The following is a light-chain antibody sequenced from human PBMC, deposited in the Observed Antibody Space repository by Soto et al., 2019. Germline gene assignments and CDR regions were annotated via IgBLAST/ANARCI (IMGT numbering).Light chain of an antibody. CDR1: QDISNY. Sequence: DIQMTQSPSSLSASVGDRVTITCQASQDISNYLNWYQQKPGKAPKLLIYDAANLETGGPSRFSGRGSGTEFTFTISSLQPVDIATYYCQQYDNLLITFGQGTRLEIK. J-gene: IGKJ5*01. CDR2: DAA. V-gene: IGKV1-33*01. CDR3: QQYDNLLIT.